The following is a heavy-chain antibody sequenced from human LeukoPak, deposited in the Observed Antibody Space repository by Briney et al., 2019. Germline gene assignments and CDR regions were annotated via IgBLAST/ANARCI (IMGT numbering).Heavy chain of an antibody. CDR1: GFTFSSYA. Sequence: PGGSLRLSCAASGFTFSSYAMSWVRQAPGKGLEWVSATSGSGGSTYYADSVKGRFTISRDNSKNTLYLQMNSLRAEDTAVYYCAKTLIWGSYKPSWPHDAFDIWGQGTMVTVSS. V-gene: IGHV3-23*01. CDR2: TSGSGGST. J-gene: IGHJ3*02. CDR3: AKTLIWGSYKPSWPHDAFDI. D-gene: IGHD3-16*01.